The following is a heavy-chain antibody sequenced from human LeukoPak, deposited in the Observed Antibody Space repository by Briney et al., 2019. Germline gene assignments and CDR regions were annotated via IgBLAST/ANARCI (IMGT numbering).Heavy chain of an antibody. D-gene: IGHD1-1*01. CDR1: GGSISSGDYY. CDR3: ARDRWKGPSYFDC. Sequence: SETLSLTCTVSGGSISSGDYYWSWIRQPPGKGLEWIGYIYYSGSTYYNPSLKSRVTISVDTSKNQFSLKLSSVTAADTAVYYCARDRWKGPSYFDCWGQGTLVTVSS. CDR2: IYYSGST. V-gene: IGHV4-30-4*01. J-gene: IGHJ4*02.